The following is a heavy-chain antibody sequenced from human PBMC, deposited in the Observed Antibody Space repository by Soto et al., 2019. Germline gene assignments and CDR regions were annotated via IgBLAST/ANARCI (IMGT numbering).Heavy chain of an antibody. CDR3: ARDINYDFWSGYPLDYYYGMDV. J-gene: IGHJ6*02. D-gene: IGHD3-3*01. V-gene: IGHV4-31*03. Sequence: SETLSLTCTVSGGSISSGGYYWSWIRQHPGKGLEWIGYIYYSGSTYYNPSLKSRVTISVDTSKNQFSLKLSSVTAADTAVYYCARDINYDFWSGYPLDYYYGMDVWGQGTTVTVSS. CDR1: GGSISSGGYY. CDR2: IYYSGST.